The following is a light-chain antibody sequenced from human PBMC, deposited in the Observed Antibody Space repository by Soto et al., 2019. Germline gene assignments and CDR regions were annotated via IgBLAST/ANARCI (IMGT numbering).Light chain of an antibody. Sequence: QSALTQPPSVSGAPGQRVTISCTGSSSNIGAGYDVHWYQQLPGTAPKLLIYGNNNRPSGVPDRFSGSKSGTSASLAITGLQAEDEAGYYCQSYDNSLSAWMFGGGTKVTVL. CDR3: QSYDNSLSAWM. V-gene: IGLV1-40*01. CDR1: SSNIGAGYD. J-gene: IGLJ3*02. CDR2: GNN.